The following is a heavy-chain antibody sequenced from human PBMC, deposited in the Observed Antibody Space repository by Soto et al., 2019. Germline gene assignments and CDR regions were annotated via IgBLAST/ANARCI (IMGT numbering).Heavy chain of an antibody. CDR2: ISSSSSYI. D-gene: IGHD6-19*01. Sequence: GGSLRLSCAASGFTFSSYSMNWVRQAPGKGLEWVSSISSSSSYIYYADSVKGRFTISRDNAKNSLYLQMNSLRAEDTAVYYCARDLSSGYRLSYWGQGTLVTVSS. J-gene: IGHJ4*02. V-gene: IGHV3-21*01. CDR1: GFTFSSYS. CDR3: ARDLSSGYRLSY.